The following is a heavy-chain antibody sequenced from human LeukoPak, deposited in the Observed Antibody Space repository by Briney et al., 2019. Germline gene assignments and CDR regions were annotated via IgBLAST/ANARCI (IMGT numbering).Heavy chain of an antibody. CDR1: GGSISSYY. CDR2: IYDSGST. Sequence: KTSETLSLTCTVSGGSISSYYWSWIRQPPGKGLEWIGYIYDSGSTNYNPSLRSRATISVDTSKNQFSLKLSSVTAADTAVYYCAREIYASGTYLDYWGQGILVTVSS. J-gene: IGHJ4*02. V-gene: IGHV4-59*01. D-gene: IGHD3-10*01. CDR3: AREIYASGTYLDY.